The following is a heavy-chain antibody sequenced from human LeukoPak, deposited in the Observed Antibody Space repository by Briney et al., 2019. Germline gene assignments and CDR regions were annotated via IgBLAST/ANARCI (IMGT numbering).Heavy chain of an antibody. Sequence: SESLSLTCAVSGGSISSYYWSWIRQPPGKGLEWIRYIYYSGSTNYNPSLKSRVTISVDTSKNQFSLKLSSVTAADTAVYYCARATPRSGYDFDYWGQGTLVTVSS. D-gene: IGHD5-12*01. V-gene: IGHV4-59*01. J-gene: IGHJ4*02. CDR1: GGSISSYY. CDR3: ARATPRSGYDFDY. CDR2: IYYSGST.